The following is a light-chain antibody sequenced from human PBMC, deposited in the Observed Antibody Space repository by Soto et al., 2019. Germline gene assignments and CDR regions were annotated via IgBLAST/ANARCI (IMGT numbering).Light chain of an antibody. CDR3: QHYVSSPWT. V-gene: IGKV3-20*01. J-gene: IGKJ1*01. CDR2: GAA. Sequence: EIVLTQSPGTLSLSPGERATLSCRASQSFKYNYLAWYQQKPGQAPRLLIYGAATRATGIADRFSGSGSGTDFTLTISRLEPEDFAVYYCQHYVSSPWTFGQGTKAEIK. CDR1: QSFKYNY.